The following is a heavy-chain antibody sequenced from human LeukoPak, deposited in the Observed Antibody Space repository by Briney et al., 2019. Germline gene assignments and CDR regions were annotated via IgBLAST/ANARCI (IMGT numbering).Heavy chain of an antibody. Sequence: GASVKVSCKASGYTFTGYYMHWVRQAPGQGLEWMGRINPNSGGTNYAQKFPGRVTMTRDTSISTAYMELSRLRSDDTAVYYCTTTIGNLNFDYWGQGTLVTVSS. CDR3: TTTIGNLNFDY. V-gene: IGHV1-2*06. D-gene: IGHD1-14*01. CDR1: GYTFTGYY. CDR2: INPNSGGT. J-gene: IGHJ4*02.